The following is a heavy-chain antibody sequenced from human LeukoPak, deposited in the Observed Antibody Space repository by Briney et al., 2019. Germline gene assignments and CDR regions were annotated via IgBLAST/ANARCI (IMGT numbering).Heavy chain of an antibody. CDR1: GLTFITNN. CDR2: INSGGSN. D-gene: IGHD3-10*01. V-gene: IGHV3-66*02. Sequence: GGSLRLSFPASGLTFITNNMTWFAQPPGGGLKGASVINSGGSNYYADSVKGRFTISRDNSKNTLYLQMNSLRAEDTAVYYCASGFGESRGYYYYYMDVWGKGTTVTVSS. CDR3: ASGFGESRGYYYYYMDV. J-gene: IGHJ6*03.